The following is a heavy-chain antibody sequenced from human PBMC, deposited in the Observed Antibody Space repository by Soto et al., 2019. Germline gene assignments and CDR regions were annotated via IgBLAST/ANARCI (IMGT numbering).Heavy chain of an antibody. Sequence: EVQLLESGGGLIQPGGSLRLSCAASGFTFSSSAMSWVRQAPGKGLEWVSGISGNGATTFYADSVTGRFTISRDNSKNTLDLQMSSLRAEDTAVYYCAKGGVAARLLDPWGQGIMVTVSS. CDR3: AKGGVAARLLDP. D-gene: IGHD6-6*01. J-gene: IGHJ5*02. V-gene: IGHV3-23*01. CDR2: ISGNGATT. CDR1: GFTFSSSA.